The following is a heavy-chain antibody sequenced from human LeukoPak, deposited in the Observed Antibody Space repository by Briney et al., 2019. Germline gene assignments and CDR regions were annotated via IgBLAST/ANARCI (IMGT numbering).Heavy chain of an antibody. CDR1: GFTFSSYA. V-gene: IGHV3-23*01. CDR3: AKSKQWLVRVVLDY. CDR2: ISGSGGST. D-gene: IGHD6-19*01. Sequence: GGSLRLSCAASGFTFSSYAMSWVRQAPGKGLEWVPAISGSGGSTYYADSVKGRFTISRDNSKNTLYLQMNSLRAEDTAVYYCAKSKQWLVRVVLDYWGQGTLVTVSS. J-gene: IGHJ4*02.